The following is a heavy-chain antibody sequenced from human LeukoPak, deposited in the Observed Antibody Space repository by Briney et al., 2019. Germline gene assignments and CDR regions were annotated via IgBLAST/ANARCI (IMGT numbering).Heavy chain of an antibody. V-gene: IGHV3-21*01. D-gene: IGHD4/OR15-4a*01. J-gene: IGHJ4*02. CDR2: ISSSSSFI. CDR3: ARDGAGGYYFDY. Sequence: GGSLRLSCAASGFTFSTYTMTWVRQAPGKGLEWVSSISSSSSFIYNADSVKGRFTISRDNAKNSLYLQMNSLRAEDTAVYYCARDGAGGYYFDYWDQGTLVTVSS. CDR1: GFTFSTYT.